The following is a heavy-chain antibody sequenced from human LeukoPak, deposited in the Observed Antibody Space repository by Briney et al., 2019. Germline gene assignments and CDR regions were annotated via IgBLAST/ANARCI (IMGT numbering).Heavy chain of an antibody. Sequence: ASVKVSCKASGGTFRRYAMSWVRQAPGQGLEWMGGIIPMFGTANYAQNFQGRVTITADESTGTAYMDLSSLRSEDTAVYYCARQPRPRTYYYDSSGPHYFDYWGQGTLVTVSS. CDR1: GGTFRRYA. CDR2: IIPMFGTA. J-gene: IGHJ4*02. CDR3: ARQPRPRTYYYDSSGPHYFDY. D-gene: IGHD3-22*01. V-gene: IGHV1-69*13.